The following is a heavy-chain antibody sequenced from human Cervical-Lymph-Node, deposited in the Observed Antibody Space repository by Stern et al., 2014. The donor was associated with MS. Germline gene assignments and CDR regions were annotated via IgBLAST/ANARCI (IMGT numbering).Heavy chain of an antibody. CDR1: GDSISSCRHY. CDR2: INTRGST. Sequence: QVQLQESGPGLVKPSQTLSLTCTVSGDSISSCRHYWSWIRQPAGKGLEWMGRINTRGSTTYTPSLKTRVTISVDMSANQFSLKLSSVTAADTAVYYCARSRIVGEISDYWGQGTLVTVSS. J-gene: IGHJ4*02. D-gene: IGHD1-26*01. V-gene: IGHV4-61*02. CDR3: ARSRIVGEISDY.